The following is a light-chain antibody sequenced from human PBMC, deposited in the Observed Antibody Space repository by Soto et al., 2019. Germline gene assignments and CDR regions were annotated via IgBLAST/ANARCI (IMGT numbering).Light chain of an antibody. J-gene: IGKJ1*01. Sequence: EIVLKQSPGTLSLSPGERATLSCRASQSVSSSYLAWYQQKPGQAPRLLIYGASSRATGIPDRFSGSGSGTDFTLTISRLEPEDFAVYYCQQHDSSPWMFGQGTKVDI. V-gene: IGKV3-20*01. CDR3: QQHDSSPWM. CDR1: QSVSSSY. CDR2: GAS.